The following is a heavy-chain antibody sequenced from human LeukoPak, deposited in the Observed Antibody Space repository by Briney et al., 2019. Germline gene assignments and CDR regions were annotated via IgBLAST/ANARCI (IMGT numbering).Heavy chain of an antibody. CDR1: GYTXTGYY. J-gene: IGHJ4*02. Sequence: ASVKVSCKPSGYTXTGYYIHGVRQAPGQGLEWMGWINPKSGGTNYAQKFQGRVTMTRDTSISTAYMELSRLRSDDTAVYYCARDGVGAGKTFDYWGQGTQVTVSS. CDR2: INPKSGGT. CDR3: ARDGVGAGKTFDY. V-gene: IGHV1-2*02. D-gene: IGHD3-16*01.